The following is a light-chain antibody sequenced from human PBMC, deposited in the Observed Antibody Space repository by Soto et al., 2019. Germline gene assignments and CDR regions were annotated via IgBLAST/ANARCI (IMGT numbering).Light chain of an antibody. CDR1: QAISTW. J-gene: IGKJ1*01. V-gene: IGKV1D-12*01. CDR3: QQANSFPRT. CDR2: AAS. Sequence: DIQMTQSPSSVSASVGDRVTITCRASQAISTWLAWYQQKPGKAPKLLIYAASNLQTGVPTRFSGRGSWTDFTLTISSLQPEDFATYYCQQANSFPRTFGQGTKVEMK.